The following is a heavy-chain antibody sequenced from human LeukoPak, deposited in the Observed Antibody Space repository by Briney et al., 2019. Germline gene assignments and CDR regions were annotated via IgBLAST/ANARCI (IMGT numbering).Heavy chain of an antibody. CDR1: GFTFSSYA. J-gene: IGHJ3*02. CDR2: ISGSGGST. CDR3: AKPVGGYYGSGADAFDI. D-gene: IGHD3-10*01. V-gene: IGHV3-23*01. Sequence: PGGSLRLSCAASGFTFSSYAMSWVRQAPGKGLEWVSAISGSGGSTYYADSVKGRFTISRDNSKNTLYLQMNSLRAEDTAVYYCAKPVGGYYGSGADAFDIWGQGTMVTVSS.